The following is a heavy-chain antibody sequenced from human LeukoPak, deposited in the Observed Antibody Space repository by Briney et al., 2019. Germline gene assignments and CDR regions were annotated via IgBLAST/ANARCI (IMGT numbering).Heavy chain of an antibody. CDR2: IYSGGST. J-gene: IGHJ4*02. Sequence: GGSLRLSCAASGFTFSSYAMSWVRQAPGKGLEWVSVIYSGGSTYYADSVKGRFTISRDNSKNTLYLQMNSLRAEDTAVYYCARFSLGHPEFDYWCQVTLVTVS. CDR1: GFTFSSYA. CDR3: ARFSLGHPEFDY. V-gene: IGHV3-53*01.